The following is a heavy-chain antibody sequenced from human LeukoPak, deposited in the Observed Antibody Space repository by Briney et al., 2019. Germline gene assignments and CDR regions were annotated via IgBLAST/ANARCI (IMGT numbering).Heavy chain of an antibody. D-gene: IGHD6-6*01. Sequence: GGSLRLSCAASGFIFSGYSMNWVRQAPGKGLQWVSVIGSDSGGIDYADSVKGRFTISRDNSKNTLYLQMNSLRAEDTAVYYCAKDLEASSSFLFDYWGQGTLVTVSS. CDR3: AKDLEASSSFLFDY. V-gene: IGHV3-23*01. CDR2: IGSDSGGI. J-gene: IGHJ4*02. CDR1: GFIFSGYS.